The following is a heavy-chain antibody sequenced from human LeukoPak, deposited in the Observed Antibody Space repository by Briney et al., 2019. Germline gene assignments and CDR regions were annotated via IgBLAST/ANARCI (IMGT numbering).Heavy chain of an antibody. Sequence: ASVKVSCKASGYTFTSYGISWVRQAPGQGLEWMGWISAYNGNTNYAQKLQGRATMTTDTSTSTAYMELRSLRSDDTAVYYCARSVVVPAAMRGSPGYYFDYWGQGTLVTVSS. CDR1: GYTFTSYG. CDR3: ARSVVVPAAMRGSPGYYFDY. J-gene: IGHJ4*02. V-gene: IGHV1-18*01. CDR2: ISAYNGNT. D-gene: IGHD2-2*01.